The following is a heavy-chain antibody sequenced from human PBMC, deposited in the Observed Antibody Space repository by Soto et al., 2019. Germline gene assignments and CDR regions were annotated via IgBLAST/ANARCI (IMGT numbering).Heavy chain of an antibody. D-gene: IGHD5-18*01. J-gene: IGHJ6*02. CDR3: ATDLPYTAMLYGMEV. Sequence: ASVKVSCKVSGYTLTELSMHWVRQAPGKGLEWMGGFDPEDGETIYAQRFQGRVTMTEDTSTDTAYMELSSLRSEDTAVYYCATDLPYTAMLYGMEVWGQGTSVTVSS. CDR1: GYTLTELS. CDR2: FDPEDGET. V-gene: IGHV1-24*01.